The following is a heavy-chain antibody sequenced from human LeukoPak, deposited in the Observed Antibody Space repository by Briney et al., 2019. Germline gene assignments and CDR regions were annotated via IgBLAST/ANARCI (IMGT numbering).Heavy chain of an antibody. D-gene: IGHD6-25*01. J-gene: IGHJ6*03. Sequence: GGSLRLSCAASGFTFSSYSMNWVRQAPGKGLEWVSSISSSSSYIYYADSVKGRFTISRDNAKNSLYLQMNSLRAEDTAVYYCARGAADYYYMDVWGKGTTVTVSS. V-gene: IGHV3-21*01. CDR3: ARGAADYYYMDV. CDR2: ISSSSSYI. CDR1: GFTFSSYS.